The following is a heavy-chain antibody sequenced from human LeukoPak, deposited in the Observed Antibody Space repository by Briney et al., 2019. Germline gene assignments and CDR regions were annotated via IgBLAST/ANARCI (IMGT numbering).Heavy chain of an antibody. V-gene: IGHV1-69*05. D-gene: IGHD2-21*02. CDR2: IIPIFGTA. J-gene: IGHJ5*02. CDR1: RGIFSSYA. CDR3: AAVTHPGWFDP. Sequence: SVKVSCKASRGIFSSYAISWVRQAPGQGLEWMGRIIPIFGTANYAQKFQGRVTITTDESTSTAYMELSSLRSEDTAVYYCAAVTHPGWFDPWGQGTLVTVSS.